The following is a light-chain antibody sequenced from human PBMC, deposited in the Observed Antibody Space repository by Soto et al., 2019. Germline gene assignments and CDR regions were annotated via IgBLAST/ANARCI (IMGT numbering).Light chain of an antibody. CDR3: QQRNDWRRGT. V-gene: IGKV3-11*01. CDR1: QSVSNY. J-gene: IGKJ5*01. CDR2: DAS. Sequence: EIVLTQSPDTLSLSPGEGATLSCRASQSVSNYLAWYQQKPGQAPRLLIYDASNRATGIPDRFSGSGSGTDFTLTISSLEPEDFAVYYCQQRNDWRRGTFGQGTRWRL.